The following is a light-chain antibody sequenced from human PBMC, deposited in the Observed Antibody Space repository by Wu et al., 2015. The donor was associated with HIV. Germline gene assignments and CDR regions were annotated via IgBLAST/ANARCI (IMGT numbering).Light chain of an antibody. CDR3: QQYDRSPPFYS. CDR2: GGA. J-gene: IGKJ2*03. Sequence: XVSSSYVASVSAETWPGVPGSVIYGGATRATGIPDRFSGSASGTDFTLSISRLEPEDFAVYYCQQYDRSPPFYSFGQGTKLEIK. CDR1: XVSSSY. V-gene: IGKV3-20*01.